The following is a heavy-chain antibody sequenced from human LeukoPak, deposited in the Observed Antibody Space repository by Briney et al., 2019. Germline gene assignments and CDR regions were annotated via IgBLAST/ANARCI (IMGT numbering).Heavy chain of an antibody. CDR1: GYTFTSYD. J-gene: IGHJ5*02. D-gene: IGHD6-6*01. CDR2: MNPSSGNT. V-gene: IGHV1-8*03. Sequence: ASVKVSCKASGYTFTSYDVNWVRQATGQGLEWMGWMNPSSGNTGYAQKFQGRVTITRNTSISTAYMELSSLRSEDTAVYYCARAPSLIAARPRNWFDPWGQGTLVTVSS. CDR3: ARAPSLIAARPRNWFDP.